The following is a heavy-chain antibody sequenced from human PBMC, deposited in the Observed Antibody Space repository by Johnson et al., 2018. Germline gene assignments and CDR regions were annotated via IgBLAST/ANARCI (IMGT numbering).Heavy chain of an antibody. CDR1: GFTFSSYA. CDR2: ISSNGGST. D-gene: IGHD2-15*01. CDR3: AKPGYPASDGSGGSCNYYYYYYMDV. Sequence: EVQLVESGGGLVQPGGSLRLSCAASGFTFSSYAMHWVRQAPGKGLEYVSAISSNGGSTYYANSVKGRFTISRDNSKNTLYLQMGSLRAEDMAVYYCAKPGYPASDGSGGSCNYYYYYYMDVWGKGTTVTVSS. J-gene: IGHJ6*03. V-gene: IGHV3-64*01.